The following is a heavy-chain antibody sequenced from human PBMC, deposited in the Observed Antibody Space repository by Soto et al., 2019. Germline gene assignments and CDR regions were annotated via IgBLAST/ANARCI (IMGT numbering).Heavy chain of an antibody. CDR2: ISAYNGNT. J-gene: IGHJ3*02. V-gene: IGHV1-18*01. CDR3: ARGGKYCSSTSCHPPDDAFDI. D-gene: IGHD2-2*01. CDR1: GYTFTSYG. Sequence: QVQLVQSGAEVKKPGASVKVSCKASGYTFTSYGISWVQQAPGQGLEWMGWISAYNGNTNYAQKLQGRVTMTTDTSTSTAYMELRSLRSDDTAVYYCARGGKYCSSTSCHPPDDAFDIWGQGTMVTVSS.